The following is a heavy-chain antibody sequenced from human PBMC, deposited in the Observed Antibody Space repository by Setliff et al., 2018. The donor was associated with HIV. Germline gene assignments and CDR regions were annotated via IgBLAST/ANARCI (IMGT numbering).Heavy chain of an antibody. CDR3: ASEAWTSYRSSSGYYYYYMDV. CDR2: IYYSGTT. CDR1: GDSVSSASYY. D-gene: IGHD6-6*01. Sequence: SETLSLTCTVSGDSVSSASYYWSWIRQPPGKGLEWIGYIYYSGTTKYNPSLKSRVTISVDTSKNQFSLKLSSVTAADTAVYYCASEAWTSYRSSSGYYYYYMDVWGKGTTDTVSS. J-gene: IGHJ6*03. V-gene: IGHV4-61*01.